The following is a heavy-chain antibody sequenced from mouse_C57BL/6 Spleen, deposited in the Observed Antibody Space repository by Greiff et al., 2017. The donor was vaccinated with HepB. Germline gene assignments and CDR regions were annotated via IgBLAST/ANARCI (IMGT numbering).Heavy chain of an antibody. CDR1: GYTFTSYW. D-gene: IGHD1-1*01. J-gene: IGHJ4*01. CDR2: IHPNSGST. Sequence: QVQLQQPGAELVKPGASVKLSCKASGYTFTSYWMHWVKQRPGQGLEWIGMIHPNSGSTNYNEKFKSKATLTVDKSSSTAYMQRSSLTSEDSAVYYCARSYGSSYYAMDYWGQGTSVTVSS. V-gene: IGHV1-64*01. CDR3: ARSYGSSYYAMDY.